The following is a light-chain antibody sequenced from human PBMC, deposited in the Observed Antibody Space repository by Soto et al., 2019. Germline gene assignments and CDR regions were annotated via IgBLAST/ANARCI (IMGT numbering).Light chain of an antibody. CDR3: QQYNDWPRT. V-gene: IGKV3-15*01. CDR2: GAS. Sequence: EIVMTQSPATLSVSPGERTTLSCRASQSVSINLAWYQQKPGQAPRLLIYGASTRATGIPARFSGSGSGTEFTLTISGPQSEDFAVYYCQQYNDWPRTFGPGTKVDIK. J-gene: IGKJ3*01. CDR1: QSVSIN.